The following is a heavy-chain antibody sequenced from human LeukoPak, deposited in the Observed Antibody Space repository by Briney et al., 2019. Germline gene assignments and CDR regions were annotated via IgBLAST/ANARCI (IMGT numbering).Heavy chain of an antibody. CDR3: ARGDVLRFLELDY. V-gene: IGHV1-2*02. Sequence: ASVKVSCKASGYTFTGYYIHWVRQAPGQGLEWMGWINPNSGGTNYAQKFQGRVTMTRDTSISTAYMELSRLRSDDTAVCYCARGDVLRFLELDYWGQGTLVTVSS. CDR2: INPNSGGT. J-gene: IGHJ4*02. D-gene: IGHD3-3*01. CDR1: GYTFTGYY.